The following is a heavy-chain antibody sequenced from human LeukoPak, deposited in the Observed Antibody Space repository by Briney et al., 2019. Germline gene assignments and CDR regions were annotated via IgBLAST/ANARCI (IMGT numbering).Heavy chain of an antibody. D-gene: IGHD3-22*01. CDR2: INPDSGGT. J-gene: IGHJ3*02. Sequence: ASVKVSCKASGGTFSSYAISWVRQAPGQGLEWMGWINPDSGGTNYAQQFQGRVTMTRDTSISTAYMELSRLRSDDTAVYYCARVDDNSGDYSLGFAFDIWGRGTMVTVSS. CDR1: GGTFSSYA. CDR3: ARVDDNSGDYSLGFAFDI. V-gene: IGHV1-2*02.